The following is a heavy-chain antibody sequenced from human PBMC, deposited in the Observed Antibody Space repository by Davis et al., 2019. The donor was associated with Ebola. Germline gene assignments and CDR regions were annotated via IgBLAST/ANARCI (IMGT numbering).Heavy chain of an antibody. D-gene: IGHD1-1*01. CDR1: GFTFSSYS. Sequence: GESLKISCAASGFTFSSYSMNWVRQAPGKGLEWVSFISSSSNYIYYADSVKVRFTTSRDNAKNSLYLQMNTLRAEDTAVYYCARATVEDYWGQGTLVTVSS. J-gene: IGHJ4*02. CDR2: ISSSSNYI. V-gene: IGHV3-21*01. CDR3: ARATVEDY.